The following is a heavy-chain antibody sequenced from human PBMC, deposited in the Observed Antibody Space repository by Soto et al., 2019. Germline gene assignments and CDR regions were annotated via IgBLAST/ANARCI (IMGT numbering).Heavy chain of an antibody. V-gene: IGHV4-34*01. D-gene: IGHD3-22*01. CDR2: INHSGST. Sequence: SETLSLTCAVYGGSFSGYYWSWIRQPPGKGLEWIGEINHSGSTNYNPSLKSRVTISVDTSKNQFSLKLSSVTAADTAVYYCVRARAPNKPPKWLYYYYYGMDVWGQGTTVTVSS. J-gene: IGHJ6*02. CDR1: GGSFSGYY. CDR3: VRARAPNKPPKWLYYYYYGMDV.